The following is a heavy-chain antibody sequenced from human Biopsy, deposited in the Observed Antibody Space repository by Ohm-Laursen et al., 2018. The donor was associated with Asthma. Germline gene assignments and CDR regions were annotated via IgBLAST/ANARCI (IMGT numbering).Heavy chain of an antibody. CDR1: GFTFSTYG. CDR2: IAWDGINS. CDR3: ARAGESDLVGGLDV. J-gene: IGHJ6*02. D-gene: IGHD2-21*01. Sequence: SLRLSCAATGFTFSTYGMHWVRQAPGKGLEWVAYIAWDGINSYYADSVKGRFTISRDNSRNTLYLQKNSLRADDTAVYYCARAGESDLVGGLDVWGQGTTVTVSS. V-gene: IGHV3-30*03.